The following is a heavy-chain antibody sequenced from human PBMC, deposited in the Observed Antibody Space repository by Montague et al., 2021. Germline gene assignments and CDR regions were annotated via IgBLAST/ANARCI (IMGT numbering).Heavy chain of an antibody. D-gene: IGHD5-24*01. CDR2: IYYSGSP. CDR1: GGSISSSSYY. CDR3: TRNVQKTWPETCPGFDY. J-gene: IGHJ4*02. Sequence: SETLSLTCTVSGGSISSSSYYWGWIRQPPGKGLEWIGSIYYSGSPYYNPSLKSRLTISVDTSKNQLSLRLSSVTAAETAVYYCTRNVQKTWPETCPGFDYWGQGTLVTVSS. V-gene: IGHV4-39*01.